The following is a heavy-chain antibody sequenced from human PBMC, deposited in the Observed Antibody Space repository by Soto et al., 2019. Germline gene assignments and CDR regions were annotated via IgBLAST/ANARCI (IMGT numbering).Heavy chain of an antibody. CDR3: ARALYDYGDYDQFDY. V-gene: IGHV4-31*03. Sequence: LSETLSLTCTVSGGPISSGGYYWSWIRHHPGKGLEWIGYIYYSGSTYYNPSLKSRVTISVDTSKNQFSLKLSSVTAADTAVYYCARALYDYGDYDQFDYWGQGTLVTVSS. CDR1: GGPISSGGYY. D-gene: IGHD4-17*01. CDR2: IYYSGST. J-gene: IGHJ4*02.